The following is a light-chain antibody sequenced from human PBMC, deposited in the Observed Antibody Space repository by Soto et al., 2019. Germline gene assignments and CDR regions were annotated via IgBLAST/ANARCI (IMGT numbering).Light chain of an antibody. CDR2: TAS. Sequence: DIQMTQSPSSVSASVGKRVTITYRASQGISSLLAWYQQKPGKAPNLLIHTASSLQSGVPSRFSGSGSGTDFTLTISSLQPEDFATYYCQQANSFPLTFGGGTKVEIK. J-gene: IGKJ4*01. V-gene: IGKV1-12*01. CDR3: QQANSFPLT. CDR1: QGISSL.